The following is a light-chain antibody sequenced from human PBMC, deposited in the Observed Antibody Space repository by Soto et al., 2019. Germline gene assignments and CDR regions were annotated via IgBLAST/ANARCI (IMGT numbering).Light chain of an antibody. J-gene: IGLJ3*02. CDR1: SSNIGAGYD. CDR2: GTS. Sequence: QSVLTQPPSVSGAPGQRVTISCTGSSSNIGAGYDVHWYQQLPGIAPKLLIYGTSNRPSGVPDRFSGSKSGTSASLAISGLQSEDEADYYCATWDVTLNIWVFGGGTKLTVL. CDR3: ATWDVTLNIWV. V-gene: IGLV1-40*01.